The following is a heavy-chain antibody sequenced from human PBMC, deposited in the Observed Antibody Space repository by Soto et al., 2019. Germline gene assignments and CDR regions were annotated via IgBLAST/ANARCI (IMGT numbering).Heavy chain of an antibody. V-gene: IGHV3-53*01. CDR2: IYSGGST. CDR3: ARERPSPTYCGGDCYSGHFDY. D-gene: IGHD2-21*02. J-gene: IGHJ4*02. CDR1: GFTVSSNY. Sequence: GGSLRLSCAASGFTVSSNYMSWVRQAPGKGLEWVSVIYSGGSTYYADSVKGRFTISRDNSKNTLYLQMNSLRAEDTAVYYCARERPSPTYCGGDCYSGHFDYWGQGTLVTVSS.